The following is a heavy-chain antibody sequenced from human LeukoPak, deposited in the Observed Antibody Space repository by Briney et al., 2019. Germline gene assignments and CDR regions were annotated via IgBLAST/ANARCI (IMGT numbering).Heavy chain of an antibody. D-gene: IGHD2-2*01. CDR1: GFTFSSYW. CDR2: IKQDGSEK. J-gene: IGHJ4*02. Sequence: GGSLRLSCAASGFTFSSYWMSWVRQAPGKGLEWVANIKQDGSEKYYVDSVKGRFTISRDNAKNSLYLQMNSLRTEDTAMYYCARGPTRASSSDYWGQGTLVTVSS. V-gene: IGHV3-7*01. CDR3: ARGPTRASSSDY.